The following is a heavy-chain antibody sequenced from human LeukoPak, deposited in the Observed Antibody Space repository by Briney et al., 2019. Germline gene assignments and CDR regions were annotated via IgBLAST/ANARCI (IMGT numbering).Heavy chain of an antibody. V-gene: IGHV1-18*01. CDR2: ISAYNGNT. CDR1: GYTFTSYG. J-gene: IGHJ6*03. D-gene: IGHD1-26*01. CDR3: ARGGGRLWGGSYYHYYYYYMDV. Sequence: GASVKVSCKASGYTFTSYGISWVRQAPGQGLEWMGWISAYNGNTNYAQKLQGRVTMTTDTSTSTAYMELRSLRSDDTAVYYCARGGGRLWGGSYYHYYYYYMDVWGKGTTVTVSS.